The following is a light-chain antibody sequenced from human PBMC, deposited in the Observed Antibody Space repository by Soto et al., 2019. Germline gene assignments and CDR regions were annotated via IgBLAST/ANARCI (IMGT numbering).Light chain of an antibody. CDR3: AAWDDSLNGHWV. V-gene: IGLV1-44*01. Sequence: QSVLTQPPSASGTPGQRVTISCSGSSSNIGRNSVNWYQQVPGMAPKLLINSNNQRPSWVPDRFSGSKSGTSASLAISGLQSEDEADYYCAAWDDSLNGHWVFGGGTKVTVL. CDR1: SSNIGRNS. CDR2: SNN. J-gene: IGLJ3*02.